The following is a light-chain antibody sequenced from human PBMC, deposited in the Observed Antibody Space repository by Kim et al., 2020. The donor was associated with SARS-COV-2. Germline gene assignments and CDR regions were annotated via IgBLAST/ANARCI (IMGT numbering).Light chain of an antibody. V-gene: IGKV1-33*01. Sequence: ASVGDRDTITCQASEDVSDYFNWYHQKPGEAPKVLIRDAANLESGVPSRFSRGGYGTEFSLTITSVQPEDMGTYYCQQYDATPFTFGQGTRLEIK. J-gene: IGKJ5*01. CDR1: EDVSDY. CDR2: DAA. CDR3: QQYDATPFT.